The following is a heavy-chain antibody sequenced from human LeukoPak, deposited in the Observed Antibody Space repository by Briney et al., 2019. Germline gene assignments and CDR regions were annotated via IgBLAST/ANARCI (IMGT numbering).Heavy chain of an antibody. D-gene: IGHD2-15*01. V-gene: IGHV4-61*01. CDR3: AREYCSGGSCYADY. J-gene: IGHJ4*02. CDR2: ISYRGST. Sequence: SETLSLTCTVSGGSVSSGSYYWSWIRQPPGKGLEWIGYISYRGSTNYNPSLKSRVAISVDTSKNQFSLKLSSVAAADTAVYYCAREYCSGGSCYADYWGQGTLVTVSS. CDR1: GGSVSSGSYY.